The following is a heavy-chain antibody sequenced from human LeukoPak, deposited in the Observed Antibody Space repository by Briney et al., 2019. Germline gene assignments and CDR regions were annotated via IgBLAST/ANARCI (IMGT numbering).Heavy chain of an antibody. V-gene: IGHV3-7*01. CDR2: IKQDGSEK. Sequence: PGGSLRLSCAASGFTFSSYWMSWVRQAPGKGLEWVANIKQDGSEKYYVDSVKGRFTISRDNAKNSLYLQMNSLRAEDTAVYYCARDATRVSLYYYYYMDVWGKGTTVTVSS. D-gene: IGHD2-21*01. J-gene: IGHJ6*03. CDR1: GFTFSSYW. CDR3: ARDATRVSLYYYYYMDV.